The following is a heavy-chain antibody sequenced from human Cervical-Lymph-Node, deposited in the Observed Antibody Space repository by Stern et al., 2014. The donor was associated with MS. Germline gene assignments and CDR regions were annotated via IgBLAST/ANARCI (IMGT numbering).Heavy chain of an antibody. CDR3: AKEMAY. CDR1: GLSFSDYA. Sequence: EDQLVESGGGLVQPGGSLRLSCTASGLSFSDYAMSWVRQAPGKGLEWVASISGSGETTYHADSVKGRFSISRDNSKSTLYLQMDSLRADDTAVYFCAKEMAYWVQGILVLVSS. V-gene: IGHV3-23*04. CDR2: ISGSGETT. D-gene: IGHD2-8*01. J-gene: IGHJ4*02.